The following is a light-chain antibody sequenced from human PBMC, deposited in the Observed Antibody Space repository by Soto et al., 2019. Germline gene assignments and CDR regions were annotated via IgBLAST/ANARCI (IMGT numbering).Light chain of an antibody. CDR3: QQYNSWREIT. CDR2: GAS. J-gene: IGKJ5*01. CDR1: QSVDSN. V-gene: IGKV3-15*01. Sequence: TQSPATLSVSPGERATLPCRASQSVDSNLAWYQQRHGQAPRLLIYGASTRATGIPARFSGSGCGAEFALSINSMQSEDFVVYYCQQYNSWREITFCQGTRLEIK.